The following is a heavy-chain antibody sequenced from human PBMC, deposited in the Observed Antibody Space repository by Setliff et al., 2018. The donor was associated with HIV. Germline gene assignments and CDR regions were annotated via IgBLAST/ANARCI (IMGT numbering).Heavy chain of an antibody. CDR3: ATGESHGSGSYLSGGFDY. CDR2: VDPENGET. J-gene: IGHJ4*02. CDR1: GLRFNDYY. V-gene: IGHV1-69-2*01. Sequence: ASVKVSCKASGLRFNDYYIHWVQQAPGKGLQWMGRVDPENGETIFAEKFQSSVTMWGDTSIDTAYLELRSLRSEDTAVYFCATGESHGSGSYLSGGFDYWGQGTRVTVSS. D-gene: IGHD3-10*01.